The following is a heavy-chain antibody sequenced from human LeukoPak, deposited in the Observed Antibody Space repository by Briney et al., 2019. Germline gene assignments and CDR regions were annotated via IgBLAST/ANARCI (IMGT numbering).Heavy chain of an antibody. D-gene: IGHD5-12*01. CDR1: GFTFSNYW. CDR3: TSSGYVWDYFDY. CDR2: INGDGSGT. J-gene: IGHJ4*02. V-gene: IGHV3-74*01. Sequence: GGSLRLSCAASGFTFSNYWMHWVRQAPGKGLVWVSRINGDGSGTGYADSVKGRFTISRDNAKNTLYLQMNSLRAEDTAVYYCTSSGYVWDYFDYWGQGTLVTVSS.